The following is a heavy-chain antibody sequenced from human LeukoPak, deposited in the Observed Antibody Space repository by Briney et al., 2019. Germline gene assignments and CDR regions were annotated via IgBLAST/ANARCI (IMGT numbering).Heavy chain of an antibody. CDR1: GFTFSDYY. J-gene: IGHJ6*04. D-gene: IGHD6-19*01. CDR2: ISSSSYT. CDR3: ARDGRVAVAGTNYYYGMDV. Sequence: GGSLRLSCAASGFTFSDYYMSWIRQAPGKGLEWVSYISSSSYTNYADSVKGRFTISRDNAKNSLYLQMNSLRAEDTAVYYCARDGRVAVAGTNYYYGMDVWGKGTTVTVSS. V-gene: IGHV3-11*06.